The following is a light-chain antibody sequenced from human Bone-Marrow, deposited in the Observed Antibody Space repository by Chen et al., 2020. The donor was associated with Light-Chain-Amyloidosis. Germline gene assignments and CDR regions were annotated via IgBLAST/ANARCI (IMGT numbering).Light chain of an antibody. Sequence: QSALIQPPSVSGPPGQRVSISCSGSSSNIGSNTLNWYQQLPGSAPKVLIYSDDLRPSGVPDRFSGSKSGTSASLAISGLQSEDEADYYCSSWDDRLDGWVFGGGTKLAVL. CDR1: SSNIGSNT. J-gene: IGLJ3*02. V-gene: IGLV1-44*01. CDR2: SDD. CDR3: SSWDDRLDGWV.